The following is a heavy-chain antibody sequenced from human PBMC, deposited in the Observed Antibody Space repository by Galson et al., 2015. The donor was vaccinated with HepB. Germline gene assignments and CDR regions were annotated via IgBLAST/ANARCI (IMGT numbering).Heavy chain of an antibody. Sequence: SLRLSCAASGFTFSSHGIHWVRQAPGKGLEWVAVISSGGGTQYLADAVRGRVTLSRDTPKNTVYLQMNSLGAEDAAVYYCAKEIMVHAGDWYFDLWGRGTLVTVSS. J-gene: IGHJ2*01. CDR2: ISSGGGTQ. CDR1: GFTFSSHG. V-gene: IGHV3-30*18. D-gene: IGHD2-8*01. CDR3: AKEIMVHAGDWYFDL.